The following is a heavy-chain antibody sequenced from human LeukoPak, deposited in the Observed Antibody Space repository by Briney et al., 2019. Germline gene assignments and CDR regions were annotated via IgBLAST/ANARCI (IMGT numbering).Heavy chain of an antibody. CDR2: ISAYNGNT. V-gene: IGHV1-18*01. J-gene: IGHJ4*02. Sequence: ASVKVSCKASGYTFTSYGISWVRQAPGQGLEWMGWISAYNGNTNYAQKLQGRVTMTTDTSTSTAYMELRSLRSDDTAVYYCARVKASYYYDEYYFDYWGQGTLVTVSS. CDR1: GYTFTSYG. D-gene: IGHD3-22*01. CDR3: ARVKASYYYDEYYFDY.